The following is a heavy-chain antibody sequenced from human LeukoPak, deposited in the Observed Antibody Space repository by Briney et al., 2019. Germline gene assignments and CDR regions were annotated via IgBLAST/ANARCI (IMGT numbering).Heavy chain of an antibody. CDR3: ARWPKQQLVGFDY. CDR1: GGSISSYY. J-gene: IGHJ4*02. V-gene: IGHV4-59*01. Sequence: SETLSLTCTVSGGSISSYYWSWIRQPPGKGLEWIGYIYYSGSTNYNPPLKSRVTISVDTSKNQFSLKLSSVTAADTAVYYCARWPKQQLVGFDYWGQGTLVTVSS. D-gene: IGHD6-13*01. CDR2: IYYSGST.